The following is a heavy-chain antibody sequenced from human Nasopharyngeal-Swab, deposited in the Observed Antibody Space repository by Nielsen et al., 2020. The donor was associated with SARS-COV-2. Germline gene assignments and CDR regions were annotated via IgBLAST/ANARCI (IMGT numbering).Heavy chain of an antibody. Sequence: GESLKISCSTSGFIFSVYWMSWVRQAPGKGLEWVANINQDGSQKYSVSSVKGRITISRDNAKNSLYLQMDSLGADDTAVYYCAREGVGGFDVWGQGTMVTVSS. CDR2: INQDGSQK. V-gene: IGHV3-7*04. CDR1: GFIFSVYW. J-gene: IGHJ3*01. CDR3: AREGVGGFDV. D-gene: IGHD2-15*01.